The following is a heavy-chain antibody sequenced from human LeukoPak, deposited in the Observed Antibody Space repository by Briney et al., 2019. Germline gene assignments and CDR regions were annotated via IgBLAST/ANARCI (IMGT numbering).Heavy chain of an antibody. Sequence: GGSLRLSCAASGFTFSNYGMSWVRQAPGKGLEWVSGMSGSGGSTYYADSVKGRFTISRDNSKNTLYLQMNSLRAEDTAVYYCAKDSYYDYVWGSYRYTNQFDYWGQGTLVTVSS. J-gene: IGHJ4*02. CDR3: AKDSYYDYVWGSYRYTNQFDY. CDR1: GFTFSNYG. D-gene: IGHD3-16*02. CDR2: MSGSGGST. V-gene: IGHV3-23*01.